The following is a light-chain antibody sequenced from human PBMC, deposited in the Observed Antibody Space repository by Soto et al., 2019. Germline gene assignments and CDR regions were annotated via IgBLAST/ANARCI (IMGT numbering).Light chain of an antibody. CDR2: GNN. J-gene: IGLJ2*01. CDR3: QSFDTRLNSVV. V-gene: IGLV1-40*01. Sequence: QAVVTQPPSVSGAPGQRVTISCTGSSSNIGAGYDVHWYQQFPGTAPKLLIYGNNNRPSGVPDRFSGSKSGTSASLATTGLQAEDEADYYCQSFDTRLNSVVFGGGTKLTVL. CDR1: SSNIGAGYD.